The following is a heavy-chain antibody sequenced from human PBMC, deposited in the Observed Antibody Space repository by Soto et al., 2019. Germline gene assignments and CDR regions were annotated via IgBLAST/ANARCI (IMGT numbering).Heavy chain of an antibody. J-gene: IGHJ6*02. Sequence: SETLSLTGTVAGGSISSYYCIWTRHPPGKGLEWIGYIYYTGGSPNYNPSVKSRVAISVDRSKNQFSLKLTSVTAADTAVYYCARDHYVYDILTGYGYYYGMDVWGQGTTVTVSS. CDR2: IYYTGGSP. CDR3: ARDHYVYDILTGYGYYYGMDV. V-gene: IGHV4-59*12. D-gene: IGHD3-9*01. CDR1: GGSISSYY.